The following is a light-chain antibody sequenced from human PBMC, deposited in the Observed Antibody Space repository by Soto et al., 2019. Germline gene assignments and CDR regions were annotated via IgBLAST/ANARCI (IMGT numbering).Light chain of an antibody. CDR3: QHFGGTTFT. CDR1: QSVSSSY. V-gene: IGKV3-20*01. CDR2: GAS. J-gene: IGKJ5*01. Sequence: EIVLTQSPGTLSLSPREGSSLSGISSQSVSSSYIAWYQQRPGQTPSLLIYGASTRATGIPDRFSGSGSGTHFTLTISRLEPGDFAVYYCQHFGGTTFTFGQGTRLEI.